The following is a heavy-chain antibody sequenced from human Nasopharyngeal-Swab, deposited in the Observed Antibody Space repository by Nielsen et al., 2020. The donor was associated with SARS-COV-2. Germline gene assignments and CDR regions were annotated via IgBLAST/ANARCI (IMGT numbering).Heavy chain of an antibody. Sequence: GEFLKISCAASGFTFSSYAMSWVRQAPGKGLEWVSAISGSGGSTYYADSVKGRFTISRDNSKNTLYLQMNSLRAEDTAVYYCAKGTGSYFTGDYYFDYWGQGTLVTVSS. J-gene: IGHJ4*02. CDR3: AKGTGSYFTGDYYFDY. D-gene: IGHD1-26*01. V-gene: IGHV3-23*01. CDR2: ISGSGGST. CDR1: GFTFSSYA.